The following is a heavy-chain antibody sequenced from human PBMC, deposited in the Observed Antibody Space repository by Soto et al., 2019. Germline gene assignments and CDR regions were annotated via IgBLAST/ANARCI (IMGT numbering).Heavy chain of an antibody. J-gene: IGHJ6*02. CDR1: GYSFTSYW. CDR2: IYPGDSDT. CDR3: ARRIGYSSSSFYYYYYGMDV. D-gene: IGHD6-6*01. Sequence: PGESLKISCKGSGYSFTSYWIGWVRQMPGKGLEWMGIIYPGDSDTRYSPSFQGQVTISADKSISTAYLQWSSLKASDTAMYYFARRIGYSSSSFYYYYYGMDVWGQGTTVTVSS. V-gene: IGHV5-51*01.